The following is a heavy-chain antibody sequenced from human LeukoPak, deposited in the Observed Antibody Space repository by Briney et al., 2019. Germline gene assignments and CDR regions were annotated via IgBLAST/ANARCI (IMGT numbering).Heavy chain of an antibody. Sequence: GGSLRLSCEASGFTFSSYGMHWVRQAPGKGLEWVSFIGYDDKKYFADSVKGRFTISRDNSKNTVSLQMNSLRAEDTAIYYCTKTYGSGSKYSYYFDYWGRGTLVAVSS. V-gene: IGHV3-30*02. J-gene: IGHJ4*02. CDR1: GFTFSSYG. CDR2: IGYDDKK. D-gene: IGHD3-10*01. CDR3: TKTYGSGSKYSYYFDY.